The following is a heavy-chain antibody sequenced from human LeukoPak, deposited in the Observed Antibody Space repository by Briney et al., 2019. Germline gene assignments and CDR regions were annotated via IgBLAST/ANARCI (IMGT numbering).Heavy chain of an antibody. CDR3: AKDIGYSSSWDLDY. J-gene: IGHJ4*02. CDR2: ISWNSGSI. D-gene: IGHD6-13*01. CDR1: XFTFDDYA. V-gene: IGHV3-9*01. Sequence: SLRLSCAAXXFTFDDYAMHWVRQAPGKGLEWVSGISWNSGSIDYADSVKGRFPISRDNAKNSLYLQMNSLRAEDTALYYCAKDIGYSSSWDLDYWGQGTLVTVSS.